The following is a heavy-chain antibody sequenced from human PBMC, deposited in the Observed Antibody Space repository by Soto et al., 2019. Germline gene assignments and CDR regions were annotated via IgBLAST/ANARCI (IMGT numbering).Heavy chain of an antibody. CDR2: IYNSGNT. Sequence: QVQLQESGPGLVKPSQTLSLTCTVSGGSISSGDYYWNWIRQPPGKGLEWIGFIYNSGNTYYNPSLKSRLTISVDTFKNQFSLKLTSVTAADTAVYYCARNDYDYVWESPGGDAFDIWGQGTMVTVSS. V-gene: IGHV4-30-4*01. J-gene: IGHJ3*02. CDR1: GGSISSGDYY. CDR3: ARNDYDYVWESPGGDAFDI. D-gene: IGHD3-16*01.